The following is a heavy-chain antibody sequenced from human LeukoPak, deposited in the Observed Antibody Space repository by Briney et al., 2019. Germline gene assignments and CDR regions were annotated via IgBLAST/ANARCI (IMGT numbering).Heavy chain of an antibody. CDR3: AREGAVATTPFDY. J-gene: IGHJ4*02. CDR2: ISGSGDSS. CDR1: GFTFSSYA. D-gene: IGHD5-12*01. V-gene: IGHV3-23*01. Sequence: GGSLRLSCAASGFTFSSYAMSWVRQAPGKGLEWVSSISGSGDSSYYADSVKGRFTISRDNAKNSLYLQMNSLRAEDTAVYYCAREGAVATTPFDYWGQGTLVTVSS.